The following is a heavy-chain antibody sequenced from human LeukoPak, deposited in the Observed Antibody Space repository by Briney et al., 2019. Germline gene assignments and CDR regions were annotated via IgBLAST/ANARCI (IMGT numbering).Heavy chain of an antibody. Sequence: PGRSLRLSCAASGFTFSSYGMHWVRQAPGKGLEWVAVISYDGSNKYYADSVKGRFTISRDNSKNTLYLQMNSLRAEDTAVYYCAKDVLSGWYGYYYYGMDVWGQGTMVTVSS. CDR2: ISYDGSNK. D-gene: IGHD6-19*01. CDR1: GFTFSSYG. V-gene: IGHV3-30*18. CDR3: AKDVLSGWYGYYYYGMDV. J-gene: IGHJ6*02.